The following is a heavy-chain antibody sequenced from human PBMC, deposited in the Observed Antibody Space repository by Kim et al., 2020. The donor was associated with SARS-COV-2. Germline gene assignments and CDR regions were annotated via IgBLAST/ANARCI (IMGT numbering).Heavy chain of an antibody. CDR2: IYPADSDI. J-gene: IGHJ6*02. D-gene: IGHD6-6*01. V-gene: IGHV5-51*01. Sequence: GESLKISCEGSGYNFTNYWIGWVRRMPGKGLEWMGIIYPADSDIRYSPSFLGQVTISVDKSITTAYLQWRSLKASDTAMYYCARLWRGSKYSSSGGLDVWGQGTTVSVSS. CDR3: ARLWRGSKYSSSGGLDV. CDR1: GYNFTNYW.